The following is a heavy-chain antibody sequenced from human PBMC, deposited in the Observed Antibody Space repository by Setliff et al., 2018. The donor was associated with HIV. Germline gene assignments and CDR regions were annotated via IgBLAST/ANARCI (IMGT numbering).Heavy chain of an antibody. D-gene: IGHD6-19*01. Sequence: GGSLRLSCVASTRISTPDWIHWVRQAPGTGLVWVARINSAGSSSSYADSVKGRFTISRDNAKNTWYRQMNSLRDEDTAVYVCVKVRNSGWANEGFGTWGQGTMVTVSS. CDR3: VKVRNSGWANEGFGT. V-gene: IGHV3-74*01. CDR1: TRISTPDW. CDR2: INSAGSSS. J-gene: IGHJ3*02.